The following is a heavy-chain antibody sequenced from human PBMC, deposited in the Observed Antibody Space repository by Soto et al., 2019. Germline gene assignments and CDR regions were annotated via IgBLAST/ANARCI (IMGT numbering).Heavy chain of an antibody. D-gene: IGHD1-26*01. J-gene: IGHJ6*02. Sequence: QVQLVQSGAEEKKPGASVKVSCKASGYTFTSYGLHWVRQAPGQRLEWMGWINAGSGNTKYSQKFQGRVTITRDTSASTVYMGLSSLRREGTAVYYCASNHLGATAYCMDVWGQGTTVTVSS. V-gene: IGHV1-3*05. CDR3: ASNHLGATAYCMDV. CDR1: GYTFTSYG. CDR2: INAGSGNT.